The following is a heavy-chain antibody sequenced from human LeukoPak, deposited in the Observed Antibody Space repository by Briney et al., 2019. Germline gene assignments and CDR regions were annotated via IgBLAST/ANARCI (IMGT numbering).Heavy chain of an antibody. CDR3: AKDLRRRYYFGSGSRGGTFDI. CDR1: GFTVSSNY. Sequence: GGSLRLSCAASGFTVSSNYINWVRQAPGKGLEWVAVISYDGSNKYYADSVKGRFTISRDNSKNTLYLQMNSLRAEDTAVYYCAKDLRRRYYFGSGSRGGTFDIWGQGTMVTVSS. V-gene: IGHV3-30*18. D-gene: IGHD3-10*01. CDR2: ISYDGSNK. J-gene: IGHJ3*02.